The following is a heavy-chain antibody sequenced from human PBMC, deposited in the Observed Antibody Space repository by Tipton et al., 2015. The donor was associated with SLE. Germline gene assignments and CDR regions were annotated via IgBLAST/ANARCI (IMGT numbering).Heavy chain of an antibody. Sequence: SLRLSCAASGFTFRSYEMNWVRQAPGKGLGWVSYISFSSNTIYYADSVKGRFTISRDNAKNSLYLQMNSLRAEDTAVYYCARAWPIWSGPPLMDVWGKGTTVTVSS. CDR3: ARAWPIWSGPPLMDV. D-gene: IGHD3-3*01. J-gene: IGHJ6*04. CDR1: GFTFRSYE. V-gene: IGHV3-48*03. CDR2: ISFSSNTI.